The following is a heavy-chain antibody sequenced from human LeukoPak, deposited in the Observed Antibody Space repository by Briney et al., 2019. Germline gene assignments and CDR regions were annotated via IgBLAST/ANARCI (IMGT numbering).Heavy chain of an antibody. CDR3: AKVNDY. Sequence: GGSLRLSCVASGFTFSSYAMSWVRQPPGKGLEWVSAVSGSDGSTYYADSVKGRFTISRDDSKNTLFLQMNSLRAEDTAVYYCAKVNDYWGQGTPVTVSS. CDR2: VSGSDGST. CDR1: GFTFSSYA. V-gene: IGHV3-23*01. J-gene: IGHJ4*02.